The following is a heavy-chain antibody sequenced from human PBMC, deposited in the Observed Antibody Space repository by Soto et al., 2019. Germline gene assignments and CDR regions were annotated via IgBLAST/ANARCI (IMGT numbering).Heavy chain of an antibody. CDR3: ARVSLWFGEEYYFDY. D-gene: IGHD3-10*01. J-gene: IGHJ4*02. CDR1: GFTFSSYG. Sequence: QVQLVESGGGVVQPGRSLRLSCAASGFTFSSYGVHWVRQAPGKGLEWVAVIWYDGSNKYYADSVKGRFTISRDNSKNTLYLQMNSLRAEDTAVYYCARVSLWFGEEYYFDYWGQGTLVTVSS. CDR2: IWYDGSNK. V-gene: IGHV3-33*01.